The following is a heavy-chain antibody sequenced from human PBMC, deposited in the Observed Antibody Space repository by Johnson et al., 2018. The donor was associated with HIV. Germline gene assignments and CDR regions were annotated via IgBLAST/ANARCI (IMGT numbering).Heavy chain of an antibody. J-gene: IGHJ3*02. D-gene: IGHD3-3*01. V-gene: IGHV3-13*05. CDR2: IGPAADP. Sequence: VQLVESGGGVVQPGRSLRLSCAASGFTFSSYDIHWVRQATGKGLESVSPIGPAADPYYPGSVKGRFTISRENSKNTLYLQMNSRRAEDTAVYYCERGSYDFWSGEREAFDIWGQGTMVTVSS. CDR1: GFTFSSYD. CDR3: ERGSYDFWSGEREAFDI.